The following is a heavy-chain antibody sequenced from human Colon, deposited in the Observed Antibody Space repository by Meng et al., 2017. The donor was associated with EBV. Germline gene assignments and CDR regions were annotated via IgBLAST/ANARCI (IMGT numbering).Heavy chain of an antibody. J-gene: IGHJ4*02. V-gene: IGHV4-34*12. CDR3: ARRPTGIDY. CDR1: GGSLSGAY. CDR2: IIHGGSP. D-gene: IGHD2-8*02. Sequence: QVQLQQWGAGCFKPSDTLSPTDAVDGGSLSGAYWNWIRQPPGKGLEWIGEIIHGGSPSYNPSLKSRVTISIDTSKNQLSLMLSSVTAADTAVYYCARRPTGIDYWGQGTLVTVSS.